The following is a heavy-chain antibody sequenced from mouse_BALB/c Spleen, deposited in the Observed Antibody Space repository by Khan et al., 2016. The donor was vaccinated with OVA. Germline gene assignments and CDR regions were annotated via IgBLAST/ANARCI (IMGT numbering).Heavy chain of an antibody. V-gene: IGHV1S81*02. D-gene: IGHD1-1*01. J-gene: IGHJ2*01. CDR2: TNPTNGRI. CDR1: GYTFTSYW. Sequence: VQLQQSGAELVKAGASVKMSCKASGYTFTSYWMHWVKQRLGQGLEWFAETNPTNGRIYYNEKFKSKATLTVDKSSSTAYMLLSGPTFEDSAVYYGARIKKIVATYFDYWGQGTTLTVSS. CDR3: ARIKKIVATYFDY.